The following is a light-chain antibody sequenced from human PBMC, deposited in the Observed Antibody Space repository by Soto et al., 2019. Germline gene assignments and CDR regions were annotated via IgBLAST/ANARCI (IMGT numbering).Light chain of an antibody. J-gene: IGKJ1*01. CDR3: MQGTHWPFT. CDR2: RVS. V-gene: IGKV2-30*01. CDR1: QSLVYSNGKTY. Sequence: DVIMTQSPLSLPVTLGQPASISCRSSQSLVYSNGKTYLTWFLQRPGQSPRRLIDRVSFRDSGVPDRFSGSGSVTEFTLKISRVEAEDIGIYFCMQGTHWPFTFGQGTKVEIK.